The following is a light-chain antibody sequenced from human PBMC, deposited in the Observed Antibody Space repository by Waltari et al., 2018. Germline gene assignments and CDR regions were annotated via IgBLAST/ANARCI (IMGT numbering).Light chain of an antibody. CDR3: CSYTGPTFYV. CDR1: SNDLGSYDF. J-gene: IGLJ1*01. CDR2: ETN. V-gene: IGLV2-23*01. Sequence: QSALTQPASVSGSPGQPIAISCPGSSNDLGSYDFSSWFQQEPGKAPKLIIYETNKRPSGVSDRFSGSKSGNTASLTISGLQAEDEADYYCCSYTGPTFYVFGPATKVTVL.